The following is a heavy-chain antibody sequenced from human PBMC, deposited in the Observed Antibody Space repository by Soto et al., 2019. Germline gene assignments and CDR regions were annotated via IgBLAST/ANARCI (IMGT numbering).Heavy chain of an antibody. V-gene: IGHV4-31*03. J-gene: IGHJ3*02. CDR2: IYFSGST. Sequence: PSETLSLTCTVSGGSINSGDYYWSWIRQHPGKGLEWIRHIYFSGSTSYNPSLKSRVTISINTSKNKFSLKLDSVTAVDTAVYYCARDDYGSNSGAFDIWGQGAMVTVSS. CDR1: GGSINSGDYY. D-gene: IGHD4-17*01. CDR3: ARDDYGSNSGAFDI.